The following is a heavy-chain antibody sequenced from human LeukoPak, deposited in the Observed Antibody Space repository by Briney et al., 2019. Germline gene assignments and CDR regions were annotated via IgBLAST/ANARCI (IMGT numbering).Heavy chain of an antibody. CDR1: GGSISSGSYY. CDR3: ARADTAMVNSYYYYYMDV. V-gene: IGHV4-61*02. CDR2: IYTSGST. Sequence: PSEILSLTCTVSGGSISSGSYYSSWIRQPAGKGLEWIGRIYTSGSTNYNPSLKSRVTISVDTSKNQFSLKLSSVTAADTAVYYCARADTAMVNSYYYYYMDVWGKGTTVTISS. D-gene: IGHD5-18*01. J-gene: IGHJ6*03.